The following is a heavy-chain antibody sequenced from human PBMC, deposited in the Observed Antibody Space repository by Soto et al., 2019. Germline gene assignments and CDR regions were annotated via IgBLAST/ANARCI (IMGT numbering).Heavy chain of an antibody. Sequence: SETLSLTCAVYGGSFSAYYWSWIRQPPGKGLEWIGEINHSGGTSYNPSLKSRVTISVDTSKSQFSLKLTSVTAADTAVYYCARVPQLLWFGRLAGYYYGMDVWGQGTTVTV. D-gene: IGHD3-10*01. CDR1: GGSFSAYY. CDR3: ARVPQLLWFGRLAGYYYGMDV. CDR2: INHSGGT. V-gene: IGHV4-34*01. J-gene: IGHJ6*02.